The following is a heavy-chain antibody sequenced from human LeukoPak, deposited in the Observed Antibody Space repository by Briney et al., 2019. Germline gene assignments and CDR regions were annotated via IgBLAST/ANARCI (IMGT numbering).Heavy chain of an antibody. D-gene: IGHD6-19*01. CDR2: INHSGST. Sequence: SETLSLTCAVYGGSFSVYYWSWIRQPPGKGLEWIGQINHSGSTNYNPSLKSRITISVDTSKSQFSLKLSSVTAADTAVYYCARGRVAGSPSPSYYYYMDVWGKGTTVTVSS. CDR1: GGSFSVYY. CDR3: ARGRVAGSPSPSYYYYMDV. V-gene: IGHV4-34*01. J-gene: IGHJ6*03.